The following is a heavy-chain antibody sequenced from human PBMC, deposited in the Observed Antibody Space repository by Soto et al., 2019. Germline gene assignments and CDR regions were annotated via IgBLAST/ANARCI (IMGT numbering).Heavy chain of an antibody. D-gene: IGHD2-2*01. CDR2: IYYSGST. CDR1: GGSISSGGYY. V-gene: IGHV4-31*03. Sequence: SETLSLTCTVSGGSISSGGYYWSWIRQHPGKGLEWIGYIYYSGSTYYNPSLKSRVTISVDTSKNQFSLKLSSVTAADTAVYYCARGNCGSTSCYWVPRRYYYMDVWGKGTTVTVSS. CDR3: ARGNCGSTSCYWVPRRYYYMDV. J-gene: IGHJ6*03.